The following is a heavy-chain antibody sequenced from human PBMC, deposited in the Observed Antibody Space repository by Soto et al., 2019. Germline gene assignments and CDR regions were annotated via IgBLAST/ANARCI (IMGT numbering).Heavy chain of an antibody. J-gene: IGHJ6*02. CDR1: GGTFSSYA. CDR3: ARDNRPGVPSYYYYYGMDV. Sequence: SVKVSCKASGGTFSSYAISWVRQAPGQGLEWMGGIIPIFGTANYAQKFQGRVTITADKSTSTAYMELSSLRSEDTVVYYCARDNRPGVPSYYYYYGMDVWGQGTTVTVSS. CDR2: IIPIFGTA. D-gene: IGHD3-10*01. V-gene: IGHV1-69*06.